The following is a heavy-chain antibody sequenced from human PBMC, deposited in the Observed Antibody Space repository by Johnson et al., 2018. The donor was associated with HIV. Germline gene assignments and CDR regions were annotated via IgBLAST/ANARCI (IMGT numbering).Heavy chain of an antibody. Sequence: QVQLVESGGGVVRPGGSLRLSCAASGFTFDDYGMNWVRQAPGKGLEWVAVISYDGSNKYYADSVKGRFTISRDNSKNTLYLQMNSLRDEDTAVYYCAKRTDLGWNYGHDAFYIWGQGTMVTVSS. CDR1: GFTFDDYG. V-gene: IGHV3-30*18. J-gene: IGHJ3*02. CDR3: AKRTDLGWNYGHDAFYI. D-gene: IGHD1-7*01. CDR2: ISYDGSNK.